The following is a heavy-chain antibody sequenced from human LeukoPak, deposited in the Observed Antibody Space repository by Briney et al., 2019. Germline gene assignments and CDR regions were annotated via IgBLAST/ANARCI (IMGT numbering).Heavy chain of an antibody. Sequence: ASVEVSCKASGGTFSNYAVSWVRQALGQGLEWLGGIIPMFGAAKYAQKFQGRVTVTTDEGTTTAYMELISLRSEDTAVYYCVRRQALRGRHRAFDPWGQGTLVTVTS. CDR1: GGTFSNYA. V-gene: IGHV1-69*05. J-gene: IGHJ5*02. D-gene: IGHD6-25*01. CDR3: VRRQALRGRHRAFDP. CDR2: IIPMFGAA.